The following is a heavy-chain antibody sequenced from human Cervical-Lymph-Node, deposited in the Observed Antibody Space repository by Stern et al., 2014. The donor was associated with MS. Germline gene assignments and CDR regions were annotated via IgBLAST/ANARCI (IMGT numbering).Heavy chain of an antibody. J-gene: IGHJ4*02. Sequence: EQLVESGAEVKKPGASVKVSCKASGYSFTKYYMHWVRQAPGQGLEWMGIINPGGAYTSYAQRFQGRVTMTRDTSTSTVYMELSSLRSEDTALYFCARDRVVGATRGDFDYWGQGTLVTVSS. D-gene: IGHD1-26*01. CDR2: INPGGAYT. CDR3: ARDRVVGATRGDFDY. V-gene: IGHV1-46*03. CDR1: GYSFTKYY.